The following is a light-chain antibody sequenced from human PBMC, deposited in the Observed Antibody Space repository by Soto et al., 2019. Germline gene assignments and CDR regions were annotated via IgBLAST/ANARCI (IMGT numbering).Light chain of an antibody. V-gene: IGLV2-14*01. CDR2: DVS. J-gene: IGLJ2*01. Sequence: QSALTQPASVSGSPGQSITISCTGTSSDVGGYNYVSWYQQHPGKAPKLMIYDVSNRPSGVSNRFSGSKSGNTASLTISGLQAEDEDYYYCSSYTSSSTVVFGGGTQLTVL. CDR3: SSYTSSSTVV. CDR1: SSDVGGYNY.